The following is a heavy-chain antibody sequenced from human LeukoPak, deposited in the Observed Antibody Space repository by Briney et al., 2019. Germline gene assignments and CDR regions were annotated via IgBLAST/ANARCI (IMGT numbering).Heavy chain of an antibody. V-gene: IGHV4-39*01. CDR2: IYYSGST. J-gene: IGHJ4*02. CDR1: GGSISSSSYS. CDR3: ARHDVVVVAAAFDY. Sequence: SETLSLTCTVSGGSISSSSYSWGWIPRPPGKGLEWIGSIYYSGSTYYNPSLKSRVTISVDTSKNQFSLKLSSVTAADTAVYYCARHDVVVVAAAFDYWGQGTLVTVSS. D-gene: IGHD2-15*01.